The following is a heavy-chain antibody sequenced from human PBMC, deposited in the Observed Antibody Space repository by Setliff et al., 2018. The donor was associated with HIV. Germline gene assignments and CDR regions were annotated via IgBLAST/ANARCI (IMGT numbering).Heavy chain of an antibody. D-gene: IGHD3-10*01. CDR2: IYYSGSA. CDR1: GGSISGYY. V-gene: IGHV4-59*08. Sequence: SETLSLTCSVSGGSISGYYWSWIRQPPGKGLECIGYIYYSGSANYNPSLKGRVTISVDTSKNQFSLKLTSVTAADTAVYFCARYHYGVDWFDPWGRGTLVTVSS. J-gene: IGHJ5*02. CDR3: ARYHYGVDWFDP.